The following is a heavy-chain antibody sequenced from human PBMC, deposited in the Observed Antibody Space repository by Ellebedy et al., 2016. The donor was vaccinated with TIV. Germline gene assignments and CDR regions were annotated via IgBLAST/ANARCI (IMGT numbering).Heavy chain of an antibody. J-gene: IGHJ4*01. Sequence: AASVKVSCKASGYTFTRHAMHWVRQAPGQRLEWMGWISPGIDNTKYSKKLQVRVTLTWDPSASTAYMELSSLTSADTAVYYCARDPYGDYDLTYYFDSWGQGTLVTVSS. CDR3: ARDPYGDYDLTYYFDS. D-gene: IGHD4-17*01. V-gene: IGHV1-3*01. CDR2: ISPGIDNT. CDR1: GYTFTRHA.